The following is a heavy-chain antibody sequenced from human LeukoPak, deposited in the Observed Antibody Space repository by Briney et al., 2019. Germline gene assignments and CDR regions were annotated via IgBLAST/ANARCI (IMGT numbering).Heavy chain of an antibody. CDR3: AKDRSIGTYYTFDH. V-gene: IGHV3-23*01. CDR1: GFTFSDYY. J-gene: IGHJ4*02. CDR2: ISASGLMT. Sequence: PGGSLRLSCAASGFTFSDYYMTWVRQAPGKGLEWVSSISASGLMTYYADSVKGRFTVSRDNSKNSLYLQMSSLTAADTAVYYCAKDRSIGTYYTFDHWGQGTLVTVSS. D-gene: IGHD1-26*01.